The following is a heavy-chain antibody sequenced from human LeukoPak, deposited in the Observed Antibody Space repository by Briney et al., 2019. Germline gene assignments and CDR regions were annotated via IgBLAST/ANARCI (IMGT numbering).Heavy chain of an antibody. CDR2: INHSGST. J-gene: IGHJ5*02. V-gene: IGHV4-34*01. CDR3: ARHKNWFDR. Sequence: SETLSLTCAVYGGSFSGYYWSWIRQPPGKGLEWIGEINHSGSTNYNPSLKSRVTISVDTSKNQFSLKLSSVTAADTAVYYCARHKNWFDRWGQGTLVTVSS. CDR1: GGSFSGYY.